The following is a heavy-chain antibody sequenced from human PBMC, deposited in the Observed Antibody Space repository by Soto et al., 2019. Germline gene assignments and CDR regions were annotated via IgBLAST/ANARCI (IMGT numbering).Heavy chain of an antibody. V-gene: IGHV3-30*18. D-gene: IGHD3-22*01. CDR3: ANVLGRGVITTAYGMDV. J-gene: IGHJ6*02. CDR1: GFTFSSYG. Sequence: QVQLVESGGGVVQPGRSLRLSCAASGFTFSSYGMHWVRQAPGKGLEWVAVISYDGSNKYYADSVKGRFTISRDNSKNTLYLQMNSLRAEDTAVYYCANVLGRGVITTAYGMDVWGQGTTVTVS. CDR2: ISYDGSNK.